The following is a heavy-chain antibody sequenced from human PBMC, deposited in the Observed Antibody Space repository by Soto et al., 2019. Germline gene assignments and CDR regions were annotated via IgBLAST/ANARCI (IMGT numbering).Heavy chain of an antibody. J-gene: IGHJ6*02. V-gene: IGHV3-43*01. D-gene: IGHD3-3*01. CDR3: ARETLSFGYALEV. CDR2: ITWNGGNS. Sequence: VREVSVKGLEWVSLITWNGGNSYYADSVKGRFTISRDGTTKSVSLQMTSLKREDTGLYYCARETLSFGYALEVWGQGTTVLVSS.